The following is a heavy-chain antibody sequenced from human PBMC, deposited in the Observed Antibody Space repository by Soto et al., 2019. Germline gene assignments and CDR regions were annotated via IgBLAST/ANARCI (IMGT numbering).Heavy chain of an antibody. Sequence: GGSLRLSCAASGFTFSSDWMHWVRQAPGKGLVWVPRINTDGSGTTYADSVKGRFTISRDNAKDMVYLQMNSLRAEDTAVYYCAKDEVGAVYYYYYGMDVWGQGTTVTVSS. CDR2: INTDGSGT. D-gene: IGHD1-26*01. CDR1: GFTFSSDW. CDR3: AKDEVGAVYYYYYGMDV. V-gene: IGHV3-74*01. J-gene: IGHJ6*02.